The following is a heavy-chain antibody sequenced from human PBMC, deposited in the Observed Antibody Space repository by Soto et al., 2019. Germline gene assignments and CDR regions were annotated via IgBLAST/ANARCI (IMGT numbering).Heavy chain of an antibody. CDR1: GFTFGSYA. D-gene: IGHD6-13*01. CDR2: ISGSGGTT. CDR3: AKDALRLTAAGPHFDY. Sequence: GGSLRLSCAASGFTFGSYAMSWVRQAPGKGLEWVSGISGSGGTTYYADSVKGRFTISRDNSKNTLYLQMNSLRAEDTAVYYCAKDALRLTAAGPHFDYWGQGTLVTVSS. V-gene: IGHV3-23*01. J-gene: IGHJ4*02.